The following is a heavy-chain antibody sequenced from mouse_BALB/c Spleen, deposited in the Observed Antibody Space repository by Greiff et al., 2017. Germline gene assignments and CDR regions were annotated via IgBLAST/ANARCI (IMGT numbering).Heavy chain of an antibody. D-gene: IGHD1-1*01. CDR3: NAYITTVVATVDY. Sequence: VQLQQSGAELVRSGASVKLSCTASGFNIKDYYMHWVKQRPEQGLEWIGWIDPENGDTEYAPKFQGKATMTADTSSNTAYLQLSSLTSEDTAVYYCNAYITTVVATVDYWGQGTTLTVSS. J-gene: IGHJ2*01. CDR1: GFNIKDYY. CDR2: IDPENGDT. V-gene: IGHV14-4*02.